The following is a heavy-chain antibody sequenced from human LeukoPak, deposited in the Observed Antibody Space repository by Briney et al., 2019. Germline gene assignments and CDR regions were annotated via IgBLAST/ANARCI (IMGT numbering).Heavy chain of an antibody. J-gene: IGHJ4*02. CDR3: VSFYETY. V-gene: IGHV3-53*01. CDR1: GFTVSGHP. D-gene: IGHD2-2*01. Sequence: GGSLRLSCAASGFTVSGHPMSWVRQAPGKGLEWVSVIYRGGNTYYADSVKGRFTISKDNAKNTVYLQMNNLRAEDTAVYYCVSFYETYWGRGTLVTVSS. CDR2: IYRGGNT.